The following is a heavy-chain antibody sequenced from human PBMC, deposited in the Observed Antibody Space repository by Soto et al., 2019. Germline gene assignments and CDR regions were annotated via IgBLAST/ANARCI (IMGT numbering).Heavy chain of an antibody. Sequence: SVKVSCKASGGTFSSYAVSWVRQAPGQGLEWMGGIIPIFDTADYAQKFQGRVTMTTDTSTSTAYMELRSLRSDDTAVYYCARDLDDYVWGSYPSPDAFDIWGQGTMVTVSS. CDR2: IIPIFDTA. CDR3: ARDLDDYVWGSYPSPDAFDI. J-gene: IGHJ3*02. D-gene: IGHD3-16*02. CDR1: GGTFSSYA. V-gene: IGHV1-69*05.